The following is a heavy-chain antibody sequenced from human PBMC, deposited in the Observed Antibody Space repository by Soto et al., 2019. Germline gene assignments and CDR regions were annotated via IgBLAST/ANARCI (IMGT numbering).Heavy chain of an antibody. CDR3: AGYYYDSSGPDHETDAFDI. D-gene: IGHD3-22*01. Sequence: SETLSLTCAGYGGSFSGYYWSWIRQPPGKGLEWIGEINHSGSTNYNPSLKSRVTISVDTSKNQFSLKLSSVTAADTAVYYCAGYYYDSSGPDHETDAFDIWGQGTMVTVSS. CDR1: GGSFSGYY. V-gene: IGHV4-34*01. J-gene: IGHJ3*02. CDR2: INHSGST.